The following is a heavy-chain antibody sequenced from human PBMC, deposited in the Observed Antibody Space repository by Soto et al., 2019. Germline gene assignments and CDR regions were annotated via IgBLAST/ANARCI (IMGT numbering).Heavy chain of an antibody. CDR2: IYYSGST. CDR1: GGSISSGGYY. CDR3: ARDGNNRSKYRNGGRWFDP. D-gene: IGHD3-16*02. J-gene: IGHJ5*02. Sequence: SETLSLTCTVSGGSISSGGYYWSWIRQHPGKGLEWIGYIYYSGSTYYNPSLKSRVTISVDTSKNQFSLKLSSVTAADTAVYYCARDGNNRSKYRNGGRWFDPWGQGTLVTV. V-gene: IGHV4-31*03.